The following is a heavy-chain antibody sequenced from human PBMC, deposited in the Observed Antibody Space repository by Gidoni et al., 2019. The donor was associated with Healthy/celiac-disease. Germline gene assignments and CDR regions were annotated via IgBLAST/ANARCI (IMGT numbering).Heavy chain of an antibody. Sequence: QVQLVQSGAEVKKPGSSVKVSCKASGGTFSSYAISWVRQAPGQGLEWMGRIIPILGIANYAQKFQGRVTITADKSTSTAYMELSSLRSEDTAVYYCARDCSDIVVVVAAKTGWFDPWGQGTLVTVSS. D-gene: IGHD2-15*01. CDR3: ARDCSDIVVVVAAKTGWFDP. V-gene: IGHV1-69*04. CDR1: GGTFSSYA. J-gene: IGHJ5*02. CDR2: IIPILGIA.